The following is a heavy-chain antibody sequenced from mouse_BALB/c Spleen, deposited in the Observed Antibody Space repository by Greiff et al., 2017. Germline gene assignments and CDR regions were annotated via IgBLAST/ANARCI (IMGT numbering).Heavy chain of an antibody. V-gene: IGHV5-9-4*01. CDR2: ISSGGSYT. D-gene: IGHD2-1*01. Sequence: EVQGVESGGGLVKPGGSLKLSCAASGFTFSSYAMSWVRQSPEKRLEWVAEISSGGSYTYYPDTVTGRFTISRDNAKNTLYLEMSSLRSEDTAMYYCAMRGNWFAYWGQGTLVTVSA. CDR3: AMRGNWFAY. CDR1: GFTFSSYA. J-gene: IGHJ3*01.